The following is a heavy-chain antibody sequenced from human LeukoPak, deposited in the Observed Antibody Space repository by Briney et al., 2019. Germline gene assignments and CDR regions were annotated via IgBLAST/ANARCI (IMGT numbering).Heavy chain of an antibody. V-gene: IGHV3-9*01. D-gene: IGHD3-3*01. J-gene: IGHJ6*03. Sequence: GRSLRLSCAASGFTFDDYAMHWVRQAPGKGLEWVSGISWNSGSIGYADSVKGRFTISRDNAKNSLYLQMNSLRAEDTAVYYCARGTWSRFQEDYYYMDVWGKGTTVTVSS. CDR3: ARGTWSRFQEDYYYMDV. CDR2: ISWNSGSI. CDR1: GFTFDDYA.